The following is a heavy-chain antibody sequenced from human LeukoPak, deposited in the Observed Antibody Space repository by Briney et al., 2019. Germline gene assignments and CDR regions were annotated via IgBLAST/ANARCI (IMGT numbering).Heavy chain of an antibody. D-gene: IGHD4-23*01. Sequence: GGSLRLSCAASGFTFSSYSMNWVRQAPGKGLEWVSSISSSSSYIYYADSVKGRFTISRDNAKNSLYLQMNSLRAEDTAVYYCARDDPADYGGNSYDAFDIWGQGTMVTVAS. CDR3: ARDDPADYGGNSYDAFDI. CDR1: GFTFSSYS. CDR2: ISSSSSYI. J-gene: IGHJ3*02. V-gene: IGHV3-21*01.